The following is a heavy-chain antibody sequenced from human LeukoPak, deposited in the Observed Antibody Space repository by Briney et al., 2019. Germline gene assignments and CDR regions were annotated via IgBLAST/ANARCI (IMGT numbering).Heavy chain of an antibody. CDR2: INSGGSST. J-gene: IGHJ5*02. V-gene: IGHV3-74*01. CDR3: AGEGGHYYDSSTYYPFDP. CDR1: GFTFSSYW. Sequence: PGGSLRLSCAASGFTFSSYWMHWVRQAPGKGLVWVSGINSGGSSTSYADSVKGRITISRDNAKNTLFLQMNSLRAEDTAVYYCAGEGGHYYDSSTYYPFDPWGQGTLVTVSS. D-gene: IGHD3-22*01.